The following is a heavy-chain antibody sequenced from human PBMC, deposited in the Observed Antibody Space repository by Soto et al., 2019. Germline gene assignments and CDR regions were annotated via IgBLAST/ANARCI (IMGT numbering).Heavy chain of an antibody. D-gene: IGHD6-19*01. CDR1: SGSISSTNW. Sequence: QVQLQESGPELVKPSGTLSLSCVVSSGSISSTNWWSWVRQPPGRGLEWIGAIYHSGSINYNPSLRSRVTISVDKSKNRFSLNLISLTAADTDVYFCVKEGSGWSYLDHWGQGILVTVSS. CDR3: VKEGSGWSYLDH. V-gene: IGHV4-4*02. J-gene: IGHJ4*02. CDR2: IYHSGSI.